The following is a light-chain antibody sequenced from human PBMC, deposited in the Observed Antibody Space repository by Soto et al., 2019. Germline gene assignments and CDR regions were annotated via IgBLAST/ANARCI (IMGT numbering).Light chain of an antibody. CDR3: QRYGISHTWT. Sequence: IVLTQSPGTLSLSPGERATLSCMASQSLSSNYLAWYQQKPGQAPRLLIYGTSTRATGIPDRFSGSGSRTDFTLTISRLEPEDFAVYYCQRYGISHTWTFGQGTKVDIK. V-gene: IGKV3-20*01. J-gene: IGKJ1*01. CDR1: QSLSSNY. CDR2: GTS.